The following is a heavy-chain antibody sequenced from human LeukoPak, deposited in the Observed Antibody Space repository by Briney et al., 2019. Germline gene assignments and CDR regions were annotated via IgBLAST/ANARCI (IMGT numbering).Heavy chain of an antibody. CDR3: ARVQGYDDDSFVGFSSPDDAFAI. D-gene: IGHD3-3*01. CDR2: INPNSGGT. V-gene: IGHV1-2*02. Sequence: ASVKVSCKASGYTFTGYYMHWVRQAPGQGLEWMGWINPNSGGTNYAQKFQGRVTMTREASISTVYMDLTRLISDDTAVYYCARVQGYDDDSFVGFSSPDDAFAIWGQGTLVTVSS. CDR1: GYTFTGYY. J-gene: IGHJ3*02.